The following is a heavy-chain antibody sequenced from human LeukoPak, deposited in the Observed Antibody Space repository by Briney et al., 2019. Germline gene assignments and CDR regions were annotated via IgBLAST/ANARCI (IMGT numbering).Heavy chain of an antibody. CDR2: IYYTGST. D-gene: IGHD1-1*01. Sequence: PSETLSLTCTVSGGSISTYYWSWIRQPPGKGLEWIGYIYYTGSTNYNPSLKSRVTMSVDTSKIQSSLKLSSVTAADTAVYYCARRVARTGIYAFDIWGQGTMVTVSS. V-gene: IGHV4-59*01. J-gene: IGHJ3*02. CDR1: GGSISTYY. CDR3: ARRVARTGIYAFDI.